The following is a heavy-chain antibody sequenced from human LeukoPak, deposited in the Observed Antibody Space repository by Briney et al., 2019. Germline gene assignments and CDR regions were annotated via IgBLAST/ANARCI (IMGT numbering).Heavy chain of an antibody. CDR3: AKGDDYVWGSYRACLDY. V-gene: IGHV3-23*01. CDR2: ISGSGGST. CDR1: GFTFSSYA. Sequence: GGSLRLSCAASGFTFSSYAMNWVRQAPGKGLEWVSAISGSGGSTYYADSVKGRFTISRDKSKNTLYLQMNSLRAEDTAVYYCAKGDDYVWGSYRACLDYWGQGTLVTVSS. J-gene: IGHJ4*02. D-gene: IGHD3-16*02.